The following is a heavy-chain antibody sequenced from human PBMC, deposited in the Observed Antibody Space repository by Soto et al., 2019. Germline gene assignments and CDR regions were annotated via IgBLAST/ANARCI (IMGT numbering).Heavy chain of an antibody. CDR3: ARVHLGSDRYNLEPFDR. CDR1: AGTVSSNSAA. V-gene: IGHV6-1*01. D-gene: IGHD1-1*01. CDR2: TYYRSKWYN. J-gene: IGHJ5*02. Sequence: TEALALTCASSAGTVSSNSAAWNCIRQSPSRGLEWLGRTYYRSKWYNAYGIPVKSRITVNPETSKNEFSMQLSCVIREDMAVYYCARVHLGSDRYNLEPFDRWGQGTLVSVSS.